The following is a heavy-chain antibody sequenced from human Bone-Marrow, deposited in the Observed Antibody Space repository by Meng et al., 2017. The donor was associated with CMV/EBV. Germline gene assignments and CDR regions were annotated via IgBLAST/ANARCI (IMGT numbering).Heavy chain of an antibody. D-gene: IGHD2-2*01. CDR3: ARVWGYCSSTSCSLVAVAGEFDY. Sequence: GESLKISCKGSGYSFTSYWIGGVRQMPGKGLEWMGIIYPGDSDTRYSPSFQGQVTISADKSLSTAYLQWSSLKASDTAMYYCARVWGYCSSTSCSLVAVAGEFDYWGHRTLVTVSS. V-gene: IGHV5-51*01. J-gene: IGHJ4*01. CDR1: GYSFTSYW. CDR2: IYPGDSDT.